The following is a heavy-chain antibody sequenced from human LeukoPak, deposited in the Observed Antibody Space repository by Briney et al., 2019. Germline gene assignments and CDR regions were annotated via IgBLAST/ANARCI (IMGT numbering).Heavy chain of an antibody. CDR2: IKQDGGQI. V-gene: IGHV3-7*01. CDR1: EFTFSSYW. Sequence: GGSLRLSCAASEFTFSSYWMRWVRQAPGKGLEWVANIKQDGGQIYYLDSVKGRFTVSRDNAKNSLYLQMNSLRAEDTAVYYCARDPSGRAAAGRGDYWGQGTLVTVSS. CDR3: ARDPSGRAAAGRGDY. D-gene: IGHD6-13*01. J-gene: IGHJ4*02.